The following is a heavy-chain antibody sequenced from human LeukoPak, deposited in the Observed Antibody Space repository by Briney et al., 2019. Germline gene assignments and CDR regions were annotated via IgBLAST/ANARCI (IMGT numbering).Heavy chain of an antibody. CDR2: ISGSGGST. D-gene: IGHD6-19*01. CDR1: GFTFNSYA. CDR3: AKDPSIAVAGLFDY. J-gene: IGHJ4*02. V-gene: IGHV3-23*01. Sequence: PGGSLRLSCAASGFTFNSYAMSWVRQAPGKGREWVSAISGSGGSTYYADSVKGRFTISRDNSKNTLYLQMNSLRAEDTAVYYCAKDPSIAVAGLFDYWGQGTLVTVSS.